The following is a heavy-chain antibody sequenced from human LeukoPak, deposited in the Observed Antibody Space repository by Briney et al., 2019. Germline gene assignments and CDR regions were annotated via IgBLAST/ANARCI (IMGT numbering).Heavy chain of an antibody. J-gene: IGHJ6*03. CDR2: IKSKTDGGTT. CDR3: TTEIVYYYYYYMDV. Sequence: GGSLRLSCAASGFAFSDFWMSWVRQAPGKGLEWVGRIKSKTDGGTTDYAAPVKGRFTISRDDSKNTLYLQMNSLKTEDTAVYYCTTEIVYYYYYYMDVWGKGTTVTVSS. CDR1: GFAFSDFW. V-gene: IGHV3-15*01. D-gene: IGHD3-16*02.